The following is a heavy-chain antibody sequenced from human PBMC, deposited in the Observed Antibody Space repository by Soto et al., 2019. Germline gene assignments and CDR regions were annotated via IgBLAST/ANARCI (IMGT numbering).Heavy chain of an antibody. V-gene: IGHV4-39*01. D-gene: IGHD6-13*01. Sequence: SETLSLTCTVSVGSISRSSYYWAWIRHPPGKGLEWIGNIYYTGSTYYNPSLKSRVTISVDTSKNQFSLQLSSVTAADTAVYYCAYSSSSNALDIWGQGTMVTVSS. J-gene: IGHJ3*02. CDR2: IYYTGST. CDR1: VGSISRSSYY. CDR3: AYSSSSNALDI.